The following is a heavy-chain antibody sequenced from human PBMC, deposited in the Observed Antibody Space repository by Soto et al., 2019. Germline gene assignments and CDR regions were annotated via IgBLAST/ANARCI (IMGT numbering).Heavy chain of an antibody. D-gene: IGHD2-2*01. CDR2: ISRGGETI. V-gene: IGHV3-48*02. J-gene: IGHJ4*02. Sequence: EVQLVESGGGLVQPGGSLRLSCAASGFTFSGFTMNWVRRTPGRGLEWISYISRGGETIYYADSVKGRFTISRDNAENSLYLQMNSLRDEDTAVYYCASRNLAGCSGTDCLYYFDYWGQGTLVTVSS. CDR1: GFTFSGFT. CDR3: ASRNLAGCSGTDCLYYFDY.